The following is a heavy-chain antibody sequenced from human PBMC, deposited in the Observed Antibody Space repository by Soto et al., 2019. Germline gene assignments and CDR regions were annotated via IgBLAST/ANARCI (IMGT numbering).Heavy chain of an antibody. CDR1: VFPFGRDT. CDR2: IRSNGDSP. V-gene: IGHV3-64D*06. J-gene: IGHJ4*02. Sequence: GGSLRFSCSASVFPFGRDTMTWVGPAPGKGIDYVSGIRSNGDSPFHADPVKGRFTISRDNSKNALYLLMSSLSADDTAVYYCVKSRGGNNFDFVDWGQGALVTVSS. D-gene: IGHD5-12*01. CDR3: VKSRGGNNFDFVD.